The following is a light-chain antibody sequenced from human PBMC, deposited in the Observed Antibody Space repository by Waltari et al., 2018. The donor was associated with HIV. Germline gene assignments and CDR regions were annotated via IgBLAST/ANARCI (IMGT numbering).Light chain of an antibody. Sequence: QSVLTQPPSVSGAPGQKVTISCTRSSSNIGAEDYVHWYQQLPGTAPKLLIYGNNNRPSGVPDRFSGSKSGTSASLAIDGLQAEDEGDYYCLSYDGSLSGLFGGGTRLTVL. V-gene: IGLV1-40*01. CDR2: GNN. CDR3: LSYDGSLSGL. J-gene: IGLJ2*01. CDR1: SSNIGAEDY.